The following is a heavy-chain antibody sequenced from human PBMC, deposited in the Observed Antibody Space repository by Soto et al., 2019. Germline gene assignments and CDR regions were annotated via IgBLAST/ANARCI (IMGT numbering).Heavy chain of an antibody. V-gene: IGHV3-23*01. J-gene: IGHJ4*02. D-gene: IGHD3-22*01. Sequence: GGSLRLSCAASGFTFSSYAMSWVRQAPGKGLEWVSAISGSGGSTYYADSVKGRFTISRDNSKNTLYLQMNSLRAEDTAVYYCAKDNSPYYYHSSGSPYWGQGTLVTVSS. CDR3: AKDNSPYYYHSSGSPY. CDR2: ISGSGGST. CDR1: GFTFSSYA.